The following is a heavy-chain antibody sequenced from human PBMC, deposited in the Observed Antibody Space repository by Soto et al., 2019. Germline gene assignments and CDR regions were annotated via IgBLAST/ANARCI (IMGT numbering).Heavy chain of an antibody. CDR3: ARDIAAQGGWFDP. Sequence: QVQLQESGPGLVKPSQTLSLTCTVSGGSISSGGYYWSWIRQHPGKGLEWIGYIYYSGRTYYNPYLKSRVTISVDTSKNQFSLKLSSVTAADTAVYYCARDIAAQGGWFDPWGQGTLVTVSS. CDR1: GGSISSGGYY. CDR2: IYYSGRT. J-gene: IGHJ5*02. D-gene: IGHD6-6*01. V-gene: IGHV4-31*03.